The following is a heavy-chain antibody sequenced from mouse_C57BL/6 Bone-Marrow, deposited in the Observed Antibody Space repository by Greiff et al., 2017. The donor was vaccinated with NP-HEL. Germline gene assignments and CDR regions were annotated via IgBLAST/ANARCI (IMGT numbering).Heavy chain of an antibody. Sequence: QVQLKQSGPELVKPGASVKISCKASGYAFSSSWMNWVKQRPGKGLEWIGRIYPGDGDTNYNGKFQGKATLTADKSSSTAYMQSSSLTSEDSAVYFCARSSPYYFDYWGQGTTLTVSS. D-gene: IGHD1-1*01. V-gene: IGHV1-82*01. CDR1: GYAFSSSW. CDR3: ARSSPYYFDY. J-gene: IGHJ2*01. CDR2: IYPGDGDT.